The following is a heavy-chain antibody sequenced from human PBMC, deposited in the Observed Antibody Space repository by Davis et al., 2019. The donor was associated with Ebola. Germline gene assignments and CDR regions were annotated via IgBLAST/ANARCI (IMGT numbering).Heavy chain of an antibody. J-gene: IGHJ1*01. CDR3: ARPRAAGTPLGYFQH. V-gene: IGHV4-59*12. CDR1: GGSISSYY. Sequence: SETLSLTCTVSGGSISSYYWSWIRQPPGKGLEWIGSIYYSGSTNYNPSLKSRVTISVDTSKNQFSLKLSSVTAADTAVYYCARPRAAGTPLGYFQHWGQGTLVTVSS. CDR2: IYYSGST. D-gene: IGHD6-13*01.